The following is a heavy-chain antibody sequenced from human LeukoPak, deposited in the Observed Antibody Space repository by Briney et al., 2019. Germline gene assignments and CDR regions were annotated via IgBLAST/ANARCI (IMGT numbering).Heavy chain of an antibody. J-gene: IGHJ4*02. CDR3: AKDLHYGSADY. D-gene: IGHD3-10*01. Sequence: GGSLRLSCAASGFTFSTYWMHWVRQVPGKRLVWVSFINPDGGNTNYADSVKGRFIIPRDNAKNTLYLQMNSLRAEDTAVYYCAKDLHYGSADYWGQGIQVTVSS. CDR1: GFTFSTYW. V-gene: IGHV3-74*01. CDR2: INPDGGNT.